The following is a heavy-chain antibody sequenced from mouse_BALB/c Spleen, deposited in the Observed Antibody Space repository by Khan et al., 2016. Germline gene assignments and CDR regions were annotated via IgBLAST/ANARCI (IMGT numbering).Heavy chain of an antibody. J-gene: IGHJ2*01. CDR2: IHPDSSPL. V-gene: IGHV4-1*02. CDR3: ARLRYYGHHDY. CDR1: GFDFSRYW. D-gene: IGHD1-2*01. Sequence: EVKLLESGGGLVQPGGSLKLSCAASGFDFSRYWMSWVRQAPGKGLEWIGAIHPDSSPLNYTPSLKDKFIISRDNATTTLYLQMIKVRAEVTALYYCARLRYYGHHDYWCQGTTLTVSS.